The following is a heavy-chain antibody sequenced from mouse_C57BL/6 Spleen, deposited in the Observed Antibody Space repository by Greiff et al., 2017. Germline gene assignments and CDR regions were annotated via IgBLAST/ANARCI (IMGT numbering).Heavy chain of an antibody. CDR3: AKHGDGNYDGWYFDV. CDR1: GFSLTSYG. J-gene: IGHJ1*03. D-gene: IGHD2-1*01. Sequence: VQRVESGPGLVAPSPSLSITCTVSGFSLTSYGVDWVRQPPGKGLEWLGVIWGGGSTNYNSALMSRLSISKDNSKSQVFLKMNSLQTDDTAMYYCAKHGDGNYDGWYFDVWGTGTTVTVSS. V-gene: IGHV2-9*01. CDR2: IWGGGST.